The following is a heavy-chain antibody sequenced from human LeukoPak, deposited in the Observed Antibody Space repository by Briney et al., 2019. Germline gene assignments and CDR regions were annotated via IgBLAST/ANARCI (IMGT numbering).Heavy chain of an antibody. J-gene: IGHJ6*02. D-gene: IGHD3-16*01. CDR1: GFIFSSYA. CDR2: ISSDGGST. V-gene: IGHV3-64D*09. CDR3: VKALGGSVYYSMDI. Sequence: PGGSLRLSCSASGFIFSSYAMHWVRQAPGKGLESVSAISSDGGSTYYGDSVKGRITISRDNSKKTLYLQMSSLRADDTAVYYYVKALGGSVYYSMDIWGQGTTVTVSS.